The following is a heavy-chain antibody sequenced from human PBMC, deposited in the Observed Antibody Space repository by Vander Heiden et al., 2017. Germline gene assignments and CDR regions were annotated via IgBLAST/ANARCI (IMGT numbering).Heavy chain of an antibody. D-gene: IGHD5-18*01. CDR2: INHAGKT. Sequence: QLRLEESGPGLLKPSETLSLRCAVSGGPITSTRHYWGWVRRPPGKGLEWIGSINHAGKTYFSPSLKSRVSLSIDTTKSQFSLEVTSVTAADAAVYYCARLAYGYIGGVWWFDPWGQGILVTVSS. CDR3: ARLAYGYIGGVWWFDP. V-gene: IGHV4-39*01. CDR1: GGPITSTRHY. J-gene: IGHJ5*02.